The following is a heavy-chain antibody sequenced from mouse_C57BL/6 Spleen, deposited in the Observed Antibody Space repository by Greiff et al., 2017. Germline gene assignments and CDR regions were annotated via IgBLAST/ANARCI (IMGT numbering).Heavy chain of an antibody. CDR2: IDPSDSET. D-gene: IGHD1-1*01. J-gene: IGHJ1*03. Sequence: QVQLQQPGAELVRPGSSVKLSCKASGYTFTSYWMHWVKQRPIQGLEWIGNIDPSDSETHYNQKFKDKATLTVDKSSSTAYMQLSSLTSEDSAVYYCATNYYGSRTGYFDVWGTGTTVTVSS. CDR3: ATNYYGSRTGYFDV. V-gene: IGHV1-52*01. CDR1: GYTFTSYW.